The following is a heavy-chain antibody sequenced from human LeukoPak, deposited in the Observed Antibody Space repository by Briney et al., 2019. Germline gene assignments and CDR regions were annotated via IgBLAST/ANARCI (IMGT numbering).Heavy chain of an antibody. CDR3: AREAPTMTRGIDC. Sequence: PSETLSLTCSVSGDSISSHYWSWIRQPAGKGLEWIGRIYASGSTNYNLSLKSRVTMSVDTSENQFSLKLTSVTAADTAVYYCAREAPTMTRGIDCWGQGTLVTVSS. V-gene: IGHV4-4*07. CDR1: GDSISSHY. J-gene: IGHJ4*02. CDR2: IYASGST. D-gene: IGHD4-17*01.